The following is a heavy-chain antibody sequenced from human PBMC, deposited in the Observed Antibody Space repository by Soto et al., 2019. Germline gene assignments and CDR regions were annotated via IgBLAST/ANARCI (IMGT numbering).Heavy chain of an antibody. V-gene: IGHV3-23*01. J-gene: IGHJ4*02. D-gene: IGHD6-13*01. CDR3: AGSIAAAGTFGPQGY. CDR1: GFTFSSYA. Sequence: PGGSLRLSCAASGFTFSSYAMSWVRQARGKGLEWVSAISGSGGSTYYADSVKGRFTISRDNSKNTLYLQMNSLRAEDTAVYYCAGSIAAAGTFGPQGYWGQGTLVTVSS. CDR2: ISGSGGST.